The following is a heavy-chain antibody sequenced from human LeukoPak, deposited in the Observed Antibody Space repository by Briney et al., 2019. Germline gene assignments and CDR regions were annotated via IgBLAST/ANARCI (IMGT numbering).Heavy chain of an antibody. J-gene: IGHJ6*02. V-gene: IGHV1-69*13. D-gene: IGHD3-10*01. CDR2: IIPIFGTA. CDR1: GGTFSSYA. CDR3: ARGIEFSYYYYYGMDV. Sequence: ASVKVSCKASGGTFSSYAISWVRQAPGQGLEWMGGIIPIFGTANYAQEFQGRVTITADESTSTAYMELSSLRSEDTAVYYCARGIEFSYYYYYGMDVWGQGTTVTVSS.